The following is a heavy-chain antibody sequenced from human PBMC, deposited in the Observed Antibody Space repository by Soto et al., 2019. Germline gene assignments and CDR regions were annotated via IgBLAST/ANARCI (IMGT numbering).Heavy chain of an antibody. CDR2: IYYSGST. J-gene: IGHJ5*02. D-gene: IGHD1-7*01. Sequence: SETLSLTCTVCGGSTSSYYWSCTRQPPGKGLESIGYIYYSGSTNYNPSLKSRVTISVDTSQNQFSLKLSSGTAADTAVYSCARDRTGTTLSGPWRQGTLVTVSS. CDR3: ARDRTGTTLSGP. CDR1: GGSTSSYY. V-gene: IGHV4-59*01.